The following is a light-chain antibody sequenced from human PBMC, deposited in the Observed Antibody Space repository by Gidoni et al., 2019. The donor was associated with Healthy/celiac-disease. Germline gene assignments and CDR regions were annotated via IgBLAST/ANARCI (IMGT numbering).Light chain of an antibody. CDR2: DAS. J-gene: IGKJ1*01. Sequence: DIQLTQSPSTLSASVGDRVTIPCRASQSISSWLAWYQQKPGKAPKLLIYDASSLESGVPSRFSGSGSGTEFTLTISSLQPDDFATYYCQQYNSYQGFGQGTKVEIK. V-gene: IGKV1-5*01. CDR3: QQYNSYQG. CDR1: QSISSW.